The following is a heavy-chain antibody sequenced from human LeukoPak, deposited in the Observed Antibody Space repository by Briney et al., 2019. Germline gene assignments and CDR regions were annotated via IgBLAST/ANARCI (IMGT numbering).Heavy chain of an antibody. D-gene: IGHD3-22*01. Sequence: SQTLSLTGTVSGDSISSGDHYWSWIRQPPGKGLEWIGYIHYSGSTYYNPSLKSRVTISVDTSKNQFSLKLSSVTAADTAVYYCARRRGNYYDSSGYYYFDYWGQGTLVTVSS. J-gene: IGHJ4*02. CDR3: ARRRGNYYDSSGYYYFDY. V-gene: IGHV4-30-4*01. CDR2: IHYSGST. CDR1: GDSISSGDHY.